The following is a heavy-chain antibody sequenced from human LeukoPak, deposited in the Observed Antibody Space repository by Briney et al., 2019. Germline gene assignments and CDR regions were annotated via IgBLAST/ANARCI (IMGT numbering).Heavy chain of an antibody. CDR3: AREDMITFGGVIVN. D-gene: IGHD3-16*02. J-gene: IGHJ4*02. CDR2: IYHSGST. V-gene: IGHV4-30-2*01. CDR1: GGSISSGGYS. Sequence: PSETLSLTCAVSGGSISSGGYSWSWIRQPPGKGLEWIGYIYHSGSTYYNPSLKSRVTISVDRSKNQFSLKLSSVTAADTAVYYCAREDMITFGGVIVNWGQGTLVTVSS.